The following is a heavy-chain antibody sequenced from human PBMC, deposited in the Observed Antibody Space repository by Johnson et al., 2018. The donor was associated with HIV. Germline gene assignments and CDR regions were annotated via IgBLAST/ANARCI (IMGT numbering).Heavy chain of an antibody. V-gene: IGHV3-30*04. Sequence: QVQLVESGGGVVQPGRSLRLSCAASGFTFSSYAMHWVRQAPGKGLEWVAVISYDGHIKYYADSVKGRFTISRDNSKNTLYVQMNSLRPEDTAVYFCAKGGVWEIPLGFGAVDFWGQGTMVTVSS. CDR2: ISYDGHIK. D-gene: IGHD1-26*01. CDR3: AKGGVWEIPLGFGAVDF. CDR1: GFTFSSYA. J-gene: IGHJ3*01.